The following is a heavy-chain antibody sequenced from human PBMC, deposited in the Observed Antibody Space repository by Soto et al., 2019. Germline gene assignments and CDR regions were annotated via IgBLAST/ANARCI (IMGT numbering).Heavy chain of an antibody. V-gene: IGHV1-18*01. Sequence: QVQLVQSGAEVKKPGASVKVSCKASGYTFTSYGISWVRQAPGQGLEWMGWISAYNGNTNYAQKLQGRVTMTTDTSTSTAYMGLRSLRSDDTAVYYCARVGLYSNYGLGYYYYYMDVWGKGTTVTVSS. CDR3: ARVGLYSNYGLGYYYYYMDV. J-gene: IGHJ6*03. CDR2: ISAYNGNT. D-gene: IGHD4-4*01. CDR1: GYTFTSYG.